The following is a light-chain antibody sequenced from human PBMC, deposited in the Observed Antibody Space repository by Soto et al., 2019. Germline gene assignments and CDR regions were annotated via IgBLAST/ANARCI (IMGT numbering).Light chain of an antibody. Sequence: DIVMTQSPLSLPVTLGQPAAISCRSSQSLVNSDGNTFLDWFQQRPGQSPRRLIYKVSNRDSGVPDRFSGSGSGTDFTLKISRVEAEDVGIYYCMQGKAWPRTFGPGTKVEIK. V-gene: IGKV2-30*01. CDR1: QSLVNSDGNTF. CDR3: MQGKAWPRT. J-gene: IGKJ1*01. CDR2: KVS.